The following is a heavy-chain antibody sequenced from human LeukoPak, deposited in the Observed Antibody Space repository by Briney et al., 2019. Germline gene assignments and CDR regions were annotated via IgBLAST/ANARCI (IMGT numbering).Heavy chain of an antibody. Sequence: SETLSLTCTVSGGSISSSSYYWGWIRQPPGKGLEWIGSIYYSGSTYYNPSLKSRVTISVDTSKNQFSLKLSSVTAADTAVYYCARHPATRRAGAFDIWGQRTMVTVSS. D-gene: IGHD2-2*01. CDR3: ARHPATRRAGAFDI. CDR2: IYYSGST. CDR1: GGSISSSSYY. V-gene: IGHV4-39*01. J-gene: IGHJ3*02.